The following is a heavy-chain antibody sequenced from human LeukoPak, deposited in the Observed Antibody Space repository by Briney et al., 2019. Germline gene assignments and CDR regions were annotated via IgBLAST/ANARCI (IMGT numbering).Heavy chain of an antibody. D-gene: IGHD4-23*01. CDR2: IYTSGST. V-gene: IGHV4-4*07. Sequence: SETLSLTCTVSGGSISSYYWSWLRQPPGKGLEWIGRIYTSGSTNYNPSLTSRVTMSVDTSKNQFSLKLSSVTAADTAVYYCARDGSGNSGIFDYWGQGTLVTVSS. CDR1: GGSISSYY. J-gene: IGHJ4*02. CDR3: ARDGSGNSGIFDY.